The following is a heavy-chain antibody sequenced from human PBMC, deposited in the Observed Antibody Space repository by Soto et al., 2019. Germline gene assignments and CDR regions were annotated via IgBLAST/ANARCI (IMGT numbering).Heavy chain of an antibody. V-gene: IGHV2-5*02. D-gene: IGHD2-2*01. CDR3: AHGSCSSADCYPNPYLDY. J-gene: IGHJ4*02. Sequence: TGPKLMKQTQTLTLTCTFSGFSLRTNEEGVGWIRQPPGKALEWLALIYWDDDERYSPSLKSRLTITKDTSKNQVVLTMTNVDPVDTATYYCAHGSCSSADCYPNPYLDYWGQGILVTVSS. CDR1: GFSLRTNEEG. CDR2: IYWDDDE.